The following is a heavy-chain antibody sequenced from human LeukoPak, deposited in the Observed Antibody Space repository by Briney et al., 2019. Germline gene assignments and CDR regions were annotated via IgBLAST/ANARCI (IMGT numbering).Heavy chain of an antibody. Sequence: GGSLRLSCEASGFTFLNYAMSWVRQAPGKGLQWVSGISGRDDTTYYTDSPEGSTYYTNSAEGRFTISRDNSKNTVYLQIDSQGVEDTAVYYCAKCMSATGVCLNFDSWGQGILVTVSS. J-gene: IGHJ4*02. CDR2: ISGRDDTTYYTDSPEGST. V-gene: IGHV3-23*01. CDR3: AKCMSATGVCLNFDS. D-gene: IGHD2-21*02. CDR1: GFTFLNYA.